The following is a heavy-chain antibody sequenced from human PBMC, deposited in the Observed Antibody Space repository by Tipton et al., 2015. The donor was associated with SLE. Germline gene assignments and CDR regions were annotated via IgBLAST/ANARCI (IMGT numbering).Heavy chain of an antibody. CDR3: ASGVEDTAIQAAFDI. J-gene: IGHJ3*02. Sequence: SLRLSCAASGFTFSSNDMHWVRQATGKGLDWVSGIGTAGDTYYPGSVKGRFTISRDNSKNTLYLQMNSLRAEDTAVYYCASGVEDTAIQAAFDIWGQGTMVTVSS. V-gene: IGHV3-13*01. CDR2: IGTAGDT. CDR1: GFTFSSND. D-gene: IGHD5-18*01.